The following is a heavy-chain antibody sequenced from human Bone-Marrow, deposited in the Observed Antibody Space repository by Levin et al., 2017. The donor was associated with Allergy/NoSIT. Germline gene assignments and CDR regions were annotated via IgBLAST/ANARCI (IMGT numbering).Heavy chain of an antibody. V-gene: IGHV3-9*01. J-gene: IGHJ6*02. CDR2: ISWNSGSI. D-gene: IGHD2-2*02. CDR3: AKDTREVVVPAAIFYGMDV. CDR1: GFTFDDYA. Sequence: SLKISCAASGFTFDDYAMHWVRQAPGKGLEWVSGISWNSGSIGYADSVKGRFTISRDNAKNSLYLQMNSLRAEDTALYYCAKDTREVVVPAAIFYGMDVWGQGTTVTVSS.